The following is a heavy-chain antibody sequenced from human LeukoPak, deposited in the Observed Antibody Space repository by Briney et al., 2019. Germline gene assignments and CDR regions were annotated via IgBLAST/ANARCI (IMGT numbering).Heavy chain of an antibody. CDR3: AREDFGVAAAGFHDAFDI. J-gene: IGHJ3*02. CDR2: ISSSSSYI. V-gene: IGHV3-21*01. D-gene: IGHD6-13*01. Sequence: KSGGSLRLSCAASGFTFSSCSVNWVRQAPGKGLEWVSSISSSSSYIYYADSVKGRFTISRDNAKNSLYLQMNSLRAEDTAVYYCAREDFGVAAAGFHDAFDIWGQGTMVTVSS. CDR1: GFTFSSCS.